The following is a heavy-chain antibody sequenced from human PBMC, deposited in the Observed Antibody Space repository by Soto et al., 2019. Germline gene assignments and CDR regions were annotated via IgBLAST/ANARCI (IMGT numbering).Heavy chain of an antibody. V-gene: IGHV3-30-3*01. CDR2: ISYDGSNK. CDR1: GFTFSSYA. D-gene: IGHD6-13*01. Sequence: QVQLVESGGGVGQPGRSLRLSCAASGFTFSSYAMHWVRQAPGKGLEWVAVISYDGSNKYYADSVKGRFTISRDNSKNTLYLQMNSLRAEDTAVYYCARGRGSSWYNLFDYWGQGTLVTVSS. J-gene: IGHJ4*02. CDR3: ARGRGSSWYNLFDY.